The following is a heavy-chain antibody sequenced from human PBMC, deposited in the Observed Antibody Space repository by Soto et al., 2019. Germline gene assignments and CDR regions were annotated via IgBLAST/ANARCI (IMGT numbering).Heavy chain of an antibody. Sequence: EVQLVESGGGLVKPGGSLRLSCAASGFTFSNAWMSWVRQAPGKGLEWVGRIKSKTDGGTTDYAAPVKGRFTISRDDSTNTLYLQMNSLKTEDTAVYYCTTESGELLWFGELSPYYYYYYMDVWGKGTTVTVSS. CDR3: TTESGELLWFGELSPYYYYYYMDV. J-gene: IGHJ6*03. V-gene: IGHV3-15*01. CDR1: GFTFSNAW. CDR2: IKSKTDGGTT. D-gene: IGHD3-10*01.